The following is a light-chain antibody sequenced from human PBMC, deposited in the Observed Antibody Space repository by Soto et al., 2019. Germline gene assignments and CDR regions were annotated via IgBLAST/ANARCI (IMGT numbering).Light chain of an antibody. CDR1: SSDVGGYNY. CDR2: EVS. J-gene: IGLJ1*01. CDR3: SSYTSSSIDYV. Sequence: QSALTQPASVSGSPGQSITISCTGTSSDVGGYNYVSWYQQHPGEAPKIMIYEVSNRPSGVSNRVSGSKSGNTASLTISGLQAEDEADYYCSSYTSSSIDYVFGTGTKVTVL. V-gene: IGLV2-14*01.